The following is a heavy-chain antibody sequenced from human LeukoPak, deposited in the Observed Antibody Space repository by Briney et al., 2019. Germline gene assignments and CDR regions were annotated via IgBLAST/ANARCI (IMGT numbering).Heavy chain of an antibody. J-gene: IGHJ1*01. CDR3: ARAPSEIGGYYPEYFRH. Sequence: GGSLRLSCAASGFTFSSYWIHWVRQVPGKGLVWVSRIKDGGTTTDYADSVKGRFTISRDDAKNTLYLQMNSLRPEDTGVYYCARAPSEIGGYYPEYFRHWGQGTLVTVSS. CDR1: GFTFSSYW. CDR2: IKDGGTTT. V-gene: IGHV3-74*01. D-gene: IGHD3-22*01.